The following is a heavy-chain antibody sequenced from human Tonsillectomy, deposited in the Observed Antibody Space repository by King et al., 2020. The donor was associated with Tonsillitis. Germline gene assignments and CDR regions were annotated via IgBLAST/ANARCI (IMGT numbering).Heavy chain of an antibody. CDR1: GFTFSNYA. CDR3: AGIHGADPYYNYYGMDV. D-gene: IGHD4/OR15-4a*01. CDR2: ISYDGGNE. V-gene: IGHV3-30-3*01. Sequence: HVQLVESGGGVVQPGRSLRLSCAASGFTFSNYAMHWVRQAPGKGLEWVAVISYDGGNENYADSVKGRFTISRDNSKNSLYLQMNSLRGEDTAVYYCAGIHGADPYYNYYGMDVWGQGTTVTVSS. J-gene: IGHJ6*02.